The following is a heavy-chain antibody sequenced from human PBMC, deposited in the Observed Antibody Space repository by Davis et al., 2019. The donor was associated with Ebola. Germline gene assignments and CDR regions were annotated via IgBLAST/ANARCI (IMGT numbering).Heavy chain of an antibody. CDR2: IYYSGTT. D-gene: IGHD3-10*01. Sequence: MPSETLSLTCTVSGGSVGSGSYYWIWVRQPPGKGLECIGYIYYSGTTNYNPSLKSRVTISLATSKNQFSLKLSSVTAADTAVYYCARGQRYYGSGRWNYWGQGTLVTVSS. CDR1: GGSVGSGSYY. V-gene: IGHV4-61*01. J-gene: IGHJ4*02. CDR3: ARGQRYYGSGRWNY.